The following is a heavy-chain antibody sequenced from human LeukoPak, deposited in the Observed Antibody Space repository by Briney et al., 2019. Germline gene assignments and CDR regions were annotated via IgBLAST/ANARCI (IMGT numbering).Heavy chain of an antibody. CDR1: GASISSYY. CDR2: IYVTGST. V-gene: IGHV4-4*07. J-gene: IGHJ5*02. D-gene: IGHD1-7*01. Sequence: PSETLSLTCTVSGASISSYYWSWIRQPAGKALEWIGRIYVTGSTAYNPSLESRVTMSLDTSKNHFSLKLRSVTAADTAVYYCARDSGTTGEVKFDPWGQGTLVTVSS. CDR3: ARDSGTTGEVKFDP.